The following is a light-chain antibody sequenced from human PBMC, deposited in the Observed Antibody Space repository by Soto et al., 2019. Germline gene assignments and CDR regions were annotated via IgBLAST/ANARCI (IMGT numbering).Light chain of an antibody. CDR3: QQYNSYSWT. V-gene: IGKV1-5*01. Sequence: IQMTQSPSTLSASVGHRVTITCLGRQVISSWLAWYQQKPGKAPKLLIYDASSLESGVPSRFSGSGSGTEFTLTISSLQPDDFATYYCQQYNSYSWTFGQGTKVDIK. CDR1: QVISSW. CDR2: DAS. J-gene: IGKJ1*01.